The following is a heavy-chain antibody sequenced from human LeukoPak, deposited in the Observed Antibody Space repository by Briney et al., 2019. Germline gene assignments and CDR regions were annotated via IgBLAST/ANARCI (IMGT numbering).Heavy chain of an antibody. CDR1: GLSFSNYW. D-gene: IGHD3-22*01. CDR2: IKHDGTDK. J-gene: IGHJ4*02. CDR3: ATHYDPDY. V-gene: IGHV3-7*01. Sequence: PGGSLRLSCAASGLSFSNYWMSWVRQAPGKGLEWVANIKHDGTDKYYVDSVKGRFSISRDNAKNSLYLQMNNLRAEDTAVYYCATHYDPDYWGQGTLVAVSS.